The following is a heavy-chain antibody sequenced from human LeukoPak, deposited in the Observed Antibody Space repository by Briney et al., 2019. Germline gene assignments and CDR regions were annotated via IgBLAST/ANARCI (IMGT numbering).Heavy chain of an antibody. CDR2: IHYTGTT. J-gene: IGHJ6*02. D-gene: IGHD3-10*01. V-gene: IGHV4-59*08. CDR3: ASQPYYYGSGRYYYYYGMDV. CDR1: GGSINNHY. Sequence: SETLSLTCIVSGGSINNHYWTWIRQTPGKGLEWIGDIHYTGTTKYNPSLKSRVTISIDTSKNQFSLELSSVTAADTAVYYCASQPYYYGSGRYYYYYGMDVWGQGTTVTVSS.